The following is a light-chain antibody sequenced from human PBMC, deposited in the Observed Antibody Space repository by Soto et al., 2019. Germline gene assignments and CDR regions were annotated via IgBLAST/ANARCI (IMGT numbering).Light chain of an antibody. V-gene: IGKV3-15*01. J-gene: IGKJ4*01. CDR3: QQHHTWPIT. CDR2: GAS. CDR1: QGVSRK. Sequence: DIVMTQSPATLSVAPGERVTFSCRASQGVSRKLAWYQHKPGQAPRLLISGASTGATGTPARFSGSGSGTEFTLTISSLQSEDCAIYYCQQHHTWPITFGGGTKVDIK.